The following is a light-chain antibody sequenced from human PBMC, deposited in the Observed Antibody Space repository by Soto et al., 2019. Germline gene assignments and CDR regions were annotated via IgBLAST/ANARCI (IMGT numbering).Light chain of an antibody. V-gene: IGKV3-20*01. CDR1: QSVNNHY. Sequence: EIVLTPSSGTLSVSPGDSATLYCEASQSVNNHYLARYQHNPGQARRLLIYGATSRATGIPLKFSGSGPGKYFTLTIRRLESDDFAVYYCQQYDTSLPYTFGGGTKLDI. CDR2: GAT. CDR3: QQYDTSLPYT. J-gene: IGKJ4*01.